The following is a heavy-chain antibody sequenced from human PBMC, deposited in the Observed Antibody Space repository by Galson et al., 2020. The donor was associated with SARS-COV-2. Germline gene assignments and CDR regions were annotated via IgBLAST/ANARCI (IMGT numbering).Heavy chain of an antibody. CDR1: GGSISSGGYY. CDR3: ARARCSSTSCYNYYGMDV. Sequence: ETSETLSLTCTVSGGSISSGGYYWSWIRQHPGKGLKWIGYIYYSGSTYYNPSLKSRLTISVDTSKNQFSLKLSSVTAADTAVYYCARARCSSTSCYNYYGMDVWGQGTTVTVSS. D-gene: IGHD2-2*01. V-gene: IGHV4-31*03. CDR2: IYYSGST. J-gene: IGHJ6*02.